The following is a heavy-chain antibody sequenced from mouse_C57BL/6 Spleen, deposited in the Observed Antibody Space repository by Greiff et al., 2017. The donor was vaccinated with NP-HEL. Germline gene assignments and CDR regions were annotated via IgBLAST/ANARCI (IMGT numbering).Heavy chain of an antibody. CDR1: GYAFSSYW. CDR2: IYPGDGAT. V-gene: IGHV1-80*01. CDR3: ARYDGFYAMDY. J-gene: IGHJ4*01. D-gene: IGHD2-3*01. Sequence: QVQLKESGAELVKPGASVKISCKASGYAFSSYWMNWVKQRPGKGLEWIGQIYPGDGATNYNGKFQGKATLTADKSSSTDYMQLSSLTSEDSAVYFCARYDGFYAMDYWGQGTSVTVSS.